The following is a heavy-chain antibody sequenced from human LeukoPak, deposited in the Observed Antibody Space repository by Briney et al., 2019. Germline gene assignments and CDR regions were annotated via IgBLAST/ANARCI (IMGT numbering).Heavy chain of an antibody. D-gene: IGHD3-22*01. J-gene: IGHJ4*02. CDR2: IIPIFGTA. CDR3: AARGEYYYDSSGYWPLDFDY. Sequence: SVKVSCKASGGTFSSYAISWVRQAPGQGLEWMGGIIPIFGTANYAQKFQGRVTITTDESTSTAYMELSSLRSEDTAVYYCAARGEYYYDSSGYWPLDFDYWGQGTLVTVAS. V-gene: IGHV1-69*05. CDR1: GGTFSSYA.